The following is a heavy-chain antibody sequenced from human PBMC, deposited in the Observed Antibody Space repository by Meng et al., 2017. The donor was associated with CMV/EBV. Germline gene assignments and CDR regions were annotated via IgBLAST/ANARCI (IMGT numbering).Heavy chain of an antibody. D-gene: IGHD2-2*01. CDR1: GGTFNSYA. J-gene: IGHJ6*02. Sequence: SVKVSCKASGGTFNSYAISWVRQAPGQGLEWMGGIIPILGIANYAQKFQGRVTITADKSTSTAYMELSSLRSEDTAVYYCARDAIVVVPAATPEHRPGYYYYGMDVWGQGTTVTVSS. V-gene: IGHV1-69*10. CDR2: IIPILGIA. CDR3: ARDAIVVVPAATPEHRPGYYYYGMDV.